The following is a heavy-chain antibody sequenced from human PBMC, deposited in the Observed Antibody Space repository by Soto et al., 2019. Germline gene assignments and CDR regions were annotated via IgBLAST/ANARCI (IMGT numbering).Heavy chain of an antibody. Sequence: LRLSCAASGFTFSDYYMSWIRQAPGKGLEWVSYISSSGSTIYYADSVKGRFTISRDNAKNSLYLQMNSLRAEDTAVYYCAREAVAANWFDPWGPGTLVTVSS. CDR2: ISSSGSTI. V-gene: IGHV3-11*01. CDR1: GFTFSDYY. J-gene: IGHJ5*02. D-gene: IGHD6-19*01. CDR3: AREAVAANWFDP.